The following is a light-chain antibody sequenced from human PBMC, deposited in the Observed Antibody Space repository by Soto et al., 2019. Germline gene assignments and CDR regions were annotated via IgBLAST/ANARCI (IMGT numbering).Light chain of an antibody. V-gene: IGKV1-5*01. CDR2: DVS. CDR1: QSVSTW. CDR3: QQSYSSVRS. J-gene: IGKJ1*01. Sequence: DIQMTQSPSTLSASVGDRVTITCRASQSVSTWLAWYQQKPGEAPKLLIYDVSSLQSGVPSRFSGSGSGTEFTLTISSLQPEDFATYYCQQSYSSVRSFGQGTKVDI.